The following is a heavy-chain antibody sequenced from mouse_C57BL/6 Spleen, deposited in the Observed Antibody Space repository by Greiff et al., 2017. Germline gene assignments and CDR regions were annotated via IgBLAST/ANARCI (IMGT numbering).Heavy chain of an antibody. CDR3: ARWGLRGTHYFDY. CDR1: GYTFTDYY. J-gene: IGHJ2*01. V-gene: IGHV1-76*01. Sequence: QVQLKQSGAELVRPGASVKLSCKASGYTFTDYYINWVKQRPGQGLEWIARIYPGSGNTYYNEKFKGKATLTAEKSSSTAYMQLSSLTSEDSAVXFCARWGLRGTHYFDYWGQGTTLTVSS. D-gene: IGHD2-4*01. CDR2: IYPGSGNT.